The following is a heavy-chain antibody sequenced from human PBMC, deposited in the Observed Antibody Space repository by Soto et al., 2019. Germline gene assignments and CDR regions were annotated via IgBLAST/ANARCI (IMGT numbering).Heavy chain of an antibody. D-gene: IGHD3-10*01. CDR2: ISPYNGHT. J-gene: IGHJ4*02. CDR1: GYTFTSYG. CDR3: ARDITYYYGSGSSRLGSPY. Sequence: GASVKVSCKASGYTFTSYGISWVRQAPGQGLEWMGWISPYNGHTNYAQKLQGRVTMTTDTSTSTAYMELRSLRSDDTAVYYCARDITYYYGSGSSRLGSPYWGQGTLVTVSS. V-gene: IGHV1-18*01.